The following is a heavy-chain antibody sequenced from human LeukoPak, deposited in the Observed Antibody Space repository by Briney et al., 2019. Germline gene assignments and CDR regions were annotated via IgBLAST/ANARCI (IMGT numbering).Heavy chain of an antibody. CDR1: GYSFTSYW. CDR2: IYPGDSDT. CDR3: SXRQDSSGXXXXXGVXXX. Sequence: GESLKISCKGSGYSFTSYWIGWVRQMPGKGLEWMGIIYPGDSDTRYSPSFQGQVTISADKSISTAYLQWGSLKASDTAMYYCSXRQDSSGXXXXXGVXXXWGQGKMVTVSS. J-gene: IGHJ3*01. V-gene: IGHV5-51*01. D-gene: IGHD3-22*01.